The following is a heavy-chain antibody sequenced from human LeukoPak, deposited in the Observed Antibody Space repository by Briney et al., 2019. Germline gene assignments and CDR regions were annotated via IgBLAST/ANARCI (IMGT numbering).Heavy chain of an antibody. V-gene: IGHV4-4*07. Sequence: SETLSLTCTVSGGSISSYYWSWIRQPAGKGLEWIGRIYTSGSTNYNPSLKSRVTMSVDTSKNQFSLKLSSVTAADTAVYYCARDRITMVRGVIIRTGENYMDVWGKGTTVTVSS. CDR3: ARDRITMVRGVIIRTGENYMDV. CDR2: IYTSGST. D-gene: IGHD3-10*01. CDR1: GGSISSYY. J-gene: IGHJ6*03.